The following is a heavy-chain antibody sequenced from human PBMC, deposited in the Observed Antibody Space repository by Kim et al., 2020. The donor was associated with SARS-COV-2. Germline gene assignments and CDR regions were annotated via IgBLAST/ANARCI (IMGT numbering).Heavy chain of an antibody. J-gene: IGHJ4*02. Sequence: YAQKFQGRVTITADESTSTSYMELSSLRSEDTAVYYCAGDACGGDCYFDSWGQGTLVTVSS. D-gene: IGHD2-21*01. V-gene: IGHV1-69*01. CDR3: AGDACGGDCYFDS.